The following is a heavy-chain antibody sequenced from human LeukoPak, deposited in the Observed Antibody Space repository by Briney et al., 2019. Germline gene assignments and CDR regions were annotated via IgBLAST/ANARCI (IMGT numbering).Heavy chain of an antibody. Sequence: SETLSLTCTVSGGSISSSSYYWSWIRQPPGKGLEWIGEINHSGSTNYNPSLKSRVTISVDTSKNQFSLKLSSVTAADTAVYYCARSPSKYDSSGYPYYFDYWGQGTLVTVSS. J-gene: IGHJ4*02. V-gene: IGHV4-39*07. D-gene: IGHD3-22*01. CDR2: INHSGST. CDR1: GGSISSSSYY. CDR3: ARSPSKYDSSGYPYYFDY.